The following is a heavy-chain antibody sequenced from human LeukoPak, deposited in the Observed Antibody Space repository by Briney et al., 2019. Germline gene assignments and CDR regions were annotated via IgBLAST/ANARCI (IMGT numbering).Heavy chain of an antibody. J-gene: IGHJ5*02. D-gene: IGHD2-15*01. CDR2: IYNSGST. CDR3: AVNPPTQYCSGGTCYYRSWFDP. CDR1: GGSVSSGSYF. Sequence: KPSETLSLTCTVSGGSVSSGSYFWSWIRQPPGKGLEWIGYIYNSGSTNYNPSLKSRITISVDTSRNQFSLKLNSVTAADTAVYFCAVNPPTQYCSGGTCYYRSWFDPWGQGTLVTVSS. V-gene: IGHV4-61*01.